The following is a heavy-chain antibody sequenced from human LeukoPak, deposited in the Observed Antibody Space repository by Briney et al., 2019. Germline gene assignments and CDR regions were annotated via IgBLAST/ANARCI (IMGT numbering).Heavy chain of an antibody. V-gene: IGHV4-34*01. CDR2: INHSGST. D-gene: IGHD6-13*01. J-gene: IGHJ4*02. CDR1: GGSFSGYY. CDR3: ARVGGSWYRYYFDY. Sequence: SETLSLTCAVYGGSFSGYYWSWIRQPPGKGLEWIGEINHSGSTNYNPSLKSRVTISVDTSKNQFSLKLSSVTAADTAVNYCARVGGSWYRYYFDYWGQGTLVTVSS.